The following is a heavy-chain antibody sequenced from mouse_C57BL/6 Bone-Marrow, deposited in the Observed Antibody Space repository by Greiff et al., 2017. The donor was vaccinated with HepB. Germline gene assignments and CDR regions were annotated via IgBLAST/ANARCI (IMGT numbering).Heavy chain of an antibody. CDR2: ISDGGSYT. Sequence: EVKLQESGGGLVKPGGSLKLSCAASGFTFSSYAMSWVRQTPEKRLEWVATISDGGSYTYYPDNVKGRFTISRDNAKNNLYLQMSHLKSEDTAMYYCAREDYYGSSPLVWGTGTTVTVSS. D-gene: IGHD1-1*01. V-gene: IGHV5-4*01. J-gene: IGHJ1*03. CDR1: GFTFSSYA. CDR3: AREDYYGSSPLV.